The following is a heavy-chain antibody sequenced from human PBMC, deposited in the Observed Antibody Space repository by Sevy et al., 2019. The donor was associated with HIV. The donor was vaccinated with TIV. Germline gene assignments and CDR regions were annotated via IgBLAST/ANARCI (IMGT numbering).Heavy chain of an antibody. J-gene: IGHJ6*02. CDR2: ITYDGEKK. V-gene: IGHV3-30*03. Sequence: GGSLRLSCAAAGFSFSSYGMHWVRQAPGKGPEWLAVITYDGEKKYYAHSVQGRVSVSRENSPNIFYLQMNSVRPADTAVYSCARTLAKRSRYGMDAWGQGTTVTVSS. CDR1: GFSFSSYG. CDR3: ARTLAKRSRYGMDA. D-gene: IGHD6-25*01.